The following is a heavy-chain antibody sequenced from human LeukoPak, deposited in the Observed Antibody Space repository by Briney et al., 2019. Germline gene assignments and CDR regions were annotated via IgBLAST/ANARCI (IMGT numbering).Heavy chain of an antibody. CDR1: GFTFSNSW. D-gene: IGHD6-19*01. CDR3: ATGDSGWYNY. V-gene: IGHV3-74*03. CDR2: IKSDGSYI. J-gene: IGHJ4*02. Sequence: GGSLRLSCAASGFTFSNSWMHWVRQGPGKGPVWVSRIKSDGSYITYADSVKGRFIISRDNAENTLYLQMNSLRVDDTAVYYRATGDSGWYNYWGQGTLVTVSA.